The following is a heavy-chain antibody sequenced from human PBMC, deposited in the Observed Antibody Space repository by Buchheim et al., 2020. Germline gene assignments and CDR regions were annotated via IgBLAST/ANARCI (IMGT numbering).Heavy chain of an antibody. V-gene: IGHV4-59*01. CDR3: ATTGEMAQFDY. CDR2: IYYSGST. CDR1: GGSISSYY. J-gene: IGHJ4*02. D-gene: IGHD5-24*01. Sequence: QVQLQESGPGLVKPSETLSLTCTVSGGSISSYYWSWIRQPPGKGLEWIGYIYYSGSTNYNPSLKSRVTISVDTSKNQFSLKLSSVTAADTAVYYCATTGEMAQFDYWGQGTL.